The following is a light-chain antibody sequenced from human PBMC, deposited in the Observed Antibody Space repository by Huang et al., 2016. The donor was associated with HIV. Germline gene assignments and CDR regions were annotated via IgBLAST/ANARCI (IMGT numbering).Light chain of an antibody. Sequence: SPSAMSASVGDRVTISCRASQDINNYLAWFQQKPGKVPQRLIYGAFNLQGGVPSRFSGSGSETEFTLTISNLQPEDFGTYYCLQHHTYPYTFGQGTRLDIK. CDR1: QDINNY. V-gene: IGKV1-17*03. CDR3: LQHHTYPYT. J-gene: IGKJ2*01. CDR2: GAF.